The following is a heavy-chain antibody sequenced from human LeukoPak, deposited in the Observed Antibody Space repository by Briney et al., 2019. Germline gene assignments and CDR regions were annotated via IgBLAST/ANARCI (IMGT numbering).Heavy chain of an antibody. V-gene: IGHV4-31*03. CDR1: GGSINNGGYY. D-gene: IGHD3-10*01. J-gene: IGHJ4*02. CDR3: ARLAGFGELFKHDDY. Sequence: SGTLSLTCTVSGGSINNGGYYWSWIRQHPGKGLESIGYISYSGSTYYNPSLASRVTISVDTSKNQFSLKLSSVTAADTAVYYCARLAGFGELFKHDDYWGQGTPVTVSS. CDR2: ISYSGST.